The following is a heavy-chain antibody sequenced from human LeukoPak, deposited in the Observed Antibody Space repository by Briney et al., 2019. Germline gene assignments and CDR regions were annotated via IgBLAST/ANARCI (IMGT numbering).Heavy chain of an antibody. V-gene: IGHV1-18*01. D-gene: IGHD2-2*01. CDR2: ISAYNGNT. J-gene: IGHJ6*03. CDR3: ARAYCSSTSCHKPFDYMDV. CDR1: GYTFTSYG. Sequence: ASVKVSCKASGYTFTSYGISWVRQAPGQGLEWMGWISAYNGNTNYAQKLQGRVTMTTDTSTSTAYMELRSLRSDDTAVYYCARAYCSSTSCHKPFDYMDVWGKGTTVTVSS.